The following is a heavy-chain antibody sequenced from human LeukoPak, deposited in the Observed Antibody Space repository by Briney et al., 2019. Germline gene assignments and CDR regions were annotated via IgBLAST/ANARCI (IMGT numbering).Heavy chain of an antibody. V-gene: IGHV3-23*01. CDR3: AKDTSGSGSYYNVFSNNFDY. Sequence: GRSLRLSCAASGFTFSSYGMHWVRQAPGKGLEWVSAISGSGGSTYYADSVKGRFTISRDNSKNTLYLQMNSLRAEDTAVYYCAKDTSGSGSYYNVFSNNFDYWGQGTLVTVSS. J-gene: IGHJ4*02. CDR2: ISGSGGST. CDR1: GFTFSSYG. D-gene: IGHD3-10*01.